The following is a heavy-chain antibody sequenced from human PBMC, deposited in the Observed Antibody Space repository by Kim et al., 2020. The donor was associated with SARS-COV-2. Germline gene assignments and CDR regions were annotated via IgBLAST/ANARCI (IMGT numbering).Heavy chain of an antibody. V-gene: IGHV3-11*04. D-gene: IGHD3-16*01. CDR3: AKDLGLGRQGGFDY. J-gene: IGHJ4*02. Sequence: AASVKGRFTVSRENTKNPMYLQMSSLRADDAAMYYCAKDLGLGRQGGFDYWGQGTLVTVSS.